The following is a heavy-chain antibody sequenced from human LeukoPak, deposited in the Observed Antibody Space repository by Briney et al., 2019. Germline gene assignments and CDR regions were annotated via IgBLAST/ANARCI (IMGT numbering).Heavy chain of an antibody. CDR3: ARDWKYCSGGSCYGGFDY. V-gene: IGHV3-33*01. CDR1: GFTFRSYG. D-gene: IGHD2-15*01. CDR2: IWYDGSKK. J-gene: IGHJ4*02. Sequence: PGTSLRLSCAGSGFTFRSYGMHWVRQAPGKGLEWVAVIWYDGSKKYYADSAKGRFTISRDNSKNTLYLQMNSLRAEDTAVYYCARDWKYCSGGSCYGGFDYCGQGTLVTVSS.